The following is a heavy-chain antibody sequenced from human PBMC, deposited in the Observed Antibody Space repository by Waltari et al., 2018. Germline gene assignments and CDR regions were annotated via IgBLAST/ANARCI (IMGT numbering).Heavy chain of an antibody. Sequence: QVQLQQWGAGLLKPSETLSLTCAVYGGSFSGYYWSWIRQPPGKGLEWIGEINHSGSTNYNPSLKSRVTIAVDTSKNQFSLKLSSVTAADTAVYYCARGCQEQLYPHYYYYGMDVWGQGTTVTVSS. CDR1: GGSFSGYY. CDR3: ARGCQEQLYPHYYYYGMDV. D-gene: IGHD6-6*01. V-gene: IGHV4-34*01. J-gene: IGHJ6*02. CDR2: INHSGST.